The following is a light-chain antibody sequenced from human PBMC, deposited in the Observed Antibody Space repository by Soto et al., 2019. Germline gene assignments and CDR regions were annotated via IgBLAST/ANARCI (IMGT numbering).Light chain of an antibody. CDR1: QTIDNT. CDR2: DAS. J-gene: IGKJ5*01. Sequence: ILLQQSPATLSLSPWERATISCRASQTIDNTLAWYQRKPGQAPRLLIYDASTRATGVPARFSGSGSGTDFTLTISRLEPEDFAVYYCQQYGSSPITCGQGTRREI. CDR3: QQYGSSPIT. V-gene: IGKV3-20*01.